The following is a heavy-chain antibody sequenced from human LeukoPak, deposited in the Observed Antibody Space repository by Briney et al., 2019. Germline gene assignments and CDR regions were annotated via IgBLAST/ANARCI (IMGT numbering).Heavy chain of an antibody. CDR2: IYYSGST. CDR3: ARAIRRYYFDY. V-gene: IGHV4-59*12. CDR1: GGSISSYY. J-gene: IGHJ4*02. Sequence: SETLSLTCTVSGGSISSYYWSWIRQPPGKGLEWIGSIYYSGSTYYNPSLKSRVTISVDTSKNQFSLKLSSVTAADTAVYYCARAIRRYYFDYWGQGTLVTVSS.